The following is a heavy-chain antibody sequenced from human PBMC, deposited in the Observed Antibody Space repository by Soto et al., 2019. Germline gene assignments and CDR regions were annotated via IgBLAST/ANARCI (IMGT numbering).Heavy chain of an antibody. J-gene: IGHJ5*01. D-gene: IGHD3-10*01. CDR3: ARSSGSYSKWFDS. V-gene: IGHV1-2*02. Sequence: ASVKVSCKTSGYTFTAYYMHWLRQAPGHGLEWLGWTSPRTGGAKYSHKFQGRVSMTRNTSITTAYMELTGLSTDDTAVNYCARSSGSYSKWFDSWGQGTLVTVSS. CDR2: TSPRTGGA. CDR1: GYTFTAYY.